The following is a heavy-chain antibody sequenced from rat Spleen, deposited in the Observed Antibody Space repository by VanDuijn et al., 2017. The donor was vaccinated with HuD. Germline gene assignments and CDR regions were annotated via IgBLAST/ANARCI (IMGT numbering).Heavy chain of an antibody. J-gene: IGHJ3*01. D-gene: IGHD1-1*01. V-gene: IGHV1-57*01. CDR1: GYTFTCYD. CDR3: AREGVTTVVTGWFAY. CDR2: INTGSGGN. Sequence: QVKLQQSGAELAKPGSSVKISCKASGYTFTCYDISWIKQTTGQGLDYIGYINTGSGGNYYNEKFKGKATLTVDKSSSTVFMQLSSLTPEDTAVYYCAREGVTTVVTGWFAYWGQGTLVTVSS.